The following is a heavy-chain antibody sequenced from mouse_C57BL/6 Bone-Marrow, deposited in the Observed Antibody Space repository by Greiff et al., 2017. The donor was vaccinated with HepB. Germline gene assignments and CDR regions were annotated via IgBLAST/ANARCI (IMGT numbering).Heavy chain of an antibody. CDR3: ASELGRDFDY. CDR1: GYTFTDYY. V-gene: IGHV1-19*01. D-gene: IGHD4-1*01. Sequence: VQLKQSGPVLVKPGASVKMSCKASGYTFTDYYMNWVKQSHGKSLEWIGVINPYNGGTSYNQKFKGKATLTVDKSSSTAYMELNSLTSEDSAVYYCASELGRDFDYWGQGTTLTVSS. J-gene: IGHJ2*01. CDR2: INPYNGGT.